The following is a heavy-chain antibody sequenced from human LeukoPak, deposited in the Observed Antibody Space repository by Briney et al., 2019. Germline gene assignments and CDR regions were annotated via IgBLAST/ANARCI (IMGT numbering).Heavy chain of an antibody. CDR2: IKQDARRK. D-gene: IGHD2-21*01. V-gene: IGHV3-7*01. Sequence: GGSLRLPCSASGFIFINYWMAWVRQAPGKGREWVAEIKQDARRKYYEDSVKSRFTISRDNAKNPVYLQMNSLRAEDTAVYYCARDTGDNFDYGGRGTLVTVSS. CDR1: GFIFINYW. CDR3: ARDTGDNFDY. J-gene: IGHJ4*02.